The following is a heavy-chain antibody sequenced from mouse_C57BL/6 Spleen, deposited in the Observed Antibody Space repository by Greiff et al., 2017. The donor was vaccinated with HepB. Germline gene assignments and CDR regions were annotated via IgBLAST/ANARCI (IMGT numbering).Heavy chain of an antibody. CDR2: IHPNSGST. D-gene: IGHD1-1*01. CDR1: GYTFTSYW. J-gene: IGHJ1*03. Sequence: QVQLQQPGAELVKPGASVKLSCKASGYTFTSYWMHWVKQRPGQGLEWIGMIHPNSGSTNYNEKFKSKATLTVDKSSSTAYMQLSSLTSEDSAVYYCARPDYYGSSHWYFDVWGTGTTVTGAS. CDR3: ARPDYYGSSHWYFDV. V-gene: IGHV1-64*01.